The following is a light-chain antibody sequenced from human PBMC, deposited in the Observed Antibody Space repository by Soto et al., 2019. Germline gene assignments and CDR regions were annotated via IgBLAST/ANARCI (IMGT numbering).Light chain of an antibody. CDR3: SSYTSSSTLYV. Sequence: QSALTQPASVSGSPGQSITISCTGTSSDVGGYNYVSWYQQHPGKAPKLMIYDVSNRPSGVSTRFSGSKSGNTASLTISGLQAEDEANYYCSSYTSSSTLYVFGPGTKVPFL. CDR2: DVS. CDR1: SSDVGGYNY. V-gene: IGLV2-14*01. J-gene: IGLJ1*01.